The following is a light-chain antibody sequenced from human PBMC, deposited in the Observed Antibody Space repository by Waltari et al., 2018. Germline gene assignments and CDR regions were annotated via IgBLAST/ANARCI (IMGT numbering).Light chain of an antibody. V-gene: IGKV1-13*02. J-gene: IGKJ5*01. CDR3: QQFKI. Sequence: AIQLTQSPSSLSESVGDRVTIACRASQGINSALAWYQLKPGKAPKLLIYDASSLESGVPSRFSGSGSGTDFTLTISSLQPEDFATYYCQQFKIFGQGTRLEIK. CDR1: QGINSA. CDR2: DAS.